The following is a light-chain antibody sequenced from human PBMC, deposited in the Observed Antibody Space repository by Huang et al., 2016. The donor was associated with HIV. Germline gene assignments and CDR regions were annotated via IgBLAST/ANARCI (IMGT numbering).Light chain of an antibody. CDR2: SAS. CDR3: QQYGSSVFT. Sequence: EIVLTPSPGTLSLSPGERATLACRASQSVSNYVAWYQQKPGQAPRRLIYSASNRATDIPDRFSGGGSGTYFTLTISRLEPEDFAVYFCQQYGSSVFTFGPGTKVDIK. CDR1: QSVSNY. V-gene: IGKV3-20*01. J-gene: IGKJ3*01.